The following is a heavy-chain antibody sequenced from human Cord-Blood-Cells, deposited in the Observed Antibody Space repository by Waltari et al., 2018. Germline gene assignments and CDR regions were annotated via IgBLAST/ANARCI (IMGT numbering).Heavy chain of an antibody. J-gene: IGHJ4*02. CDR1: GGSISSSSYY. CDR2: IYYSGST. Sequence: QLQLQESGPGLVKPSETLSLTCTVSGGSISSSSYYWGWIRQPPGKGLEWIGSIYYSGSTYYNPSLKSRVTISVDTSKNQFSLKLSSVTAADTAVYYCARLDFWSGYYDYWAREPWSPSPQ. D-gene: IGHD3-3*01. V-gene: IGHV4-39*01. CDR3: ARLDFWSGYYDY.